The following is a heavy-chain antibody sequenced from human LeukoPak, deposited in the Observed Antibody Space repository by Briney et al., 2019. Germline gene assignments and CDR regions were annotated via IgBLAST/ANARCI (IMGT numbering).Heavy chain of an antibody. J-gene: IGHJ4*02. V-gene: IGHV4-39*01. D-gene: IGHD4-23*01. CDR2: IYYSGST. Sequence: PSETLSLTCTVSGGSISSSSYYWGWIRQPPGKGLEWIGSIYYSGSTYYNPSLKSRVTISVDTSKNQFSLKLSSVTAADTAVYYCASHLTTVVTTQPFDYWGQGTLVTVSS. CDR1: GGSISSSSYY. CDR3: ASHLTTVVTTQPFDY.